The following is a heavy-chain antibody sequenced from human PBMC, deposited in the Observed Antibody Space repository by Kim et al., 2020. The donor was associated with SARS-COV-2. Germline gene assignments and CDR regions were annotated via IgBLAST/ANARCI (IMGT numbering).Heavy chain of an antibody. Sequence: GGSLRLSCAASGFTFSSYSMNWVRQAPGKGLEWVSYISSSRSTIYYADSVKGRFTISRDNAKNSLYLQMNSLRDEDTAVYYCASAPDYGDYGPRIDYYYYGMDVWGQGTTVTVSS. CDR3: ASAPDYGDYGPRIDYYYYGMDV. V-gene: IGHV3-48*02. D-gene: IGHD4-17*01. J-gene: IGHJ6*02. CDR2: ISSSRSTI. CDR1: GFTFSSYS.